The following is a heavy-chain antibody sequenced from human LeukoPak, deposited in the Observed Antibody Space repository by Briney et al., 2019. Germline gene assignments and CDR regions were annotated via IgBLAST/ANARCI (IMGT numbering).Heavy chain of an antibody. CDR2: FDPEDGET. Sequence: ASVKVSCKVSGYTLTELSMHWVRQAPGKGLEWMGGFDPEDGETIYAQKFQGRVTTTEDTSTDTAYMELSSLRSEDTAVYYCATESTVVRGVSYFDYWGQGTLVTVSS. V-gene: IGHV1-24*01. CDR3: ATESTVVRGVSYFDY. CDR1: GYTLTELS. D-gene: IGHD3-10*01. J-gene: IGHJ4*02.